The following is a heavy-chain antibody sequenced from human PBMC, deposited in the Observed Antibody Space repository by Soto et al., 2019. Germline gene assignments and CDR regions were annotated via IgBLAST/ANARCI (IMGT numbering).Heavy chain of an antibody. D-gene: IGHD2-21*02. CDR2: IFHDGTT. CDR1: CSSIYSDDS. CDR3: ARTHYSDNDCFSFDY. J-gene: IGHJ4*02. Sequence: SATLSLTCAVLCSSIYSDDSWSEVRNPPGERLEWIGEIFHDGTTNYNPSLNSRVTISVDKSKNQFSLKLSSVTAADTAVYYCARTHYSDNDCFSFDYWGQGTLVT. V-gene: IGHV4-4*02.